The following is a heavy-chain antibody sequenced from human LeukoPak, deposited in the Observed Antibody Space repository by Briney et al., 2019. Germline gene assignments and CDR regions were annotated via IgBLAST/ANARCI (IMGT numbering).Heavy chain of an antibody. CDR1: GGSISSYY. CDR2: IYTSGST. Sequence: KASETLSLTCTVSGGSISSYYWSWIRQPAGKGLERIGRIYTSGSTNYNPSLKSRVTMSVDTSKNQFSLKLSSVSAADTAVYYCARDGGYYGSGSYYNSFWFDPWGQGTLVTVSS. J-gene: IGHJ5*02. V-gene: IGHV4-4*07. D-gene: IGHD3-10*01. CDR3: ARDGGYYGSGSYYNSFWFDP.